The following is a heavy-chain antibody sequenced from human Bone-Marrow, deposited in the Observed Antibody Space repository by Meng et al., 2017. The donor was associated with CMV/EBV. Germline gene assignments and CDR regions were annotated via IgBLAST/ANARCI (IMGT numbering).Heavy chain of an antibody. J-gene: IGHJ1*01. Sequence: SVNVSCKASGYTFTSYGISWVRQAPGQGLEWMGWISAYNGNTNYAQKLQGRVTMTTDTSTSTAYMELRSLRSDDTAVYYCASVNCGGDCYEGYFQHWGQGTLVTVSS. CDR1: GYTFTSYG. CDR3: ASVNCGGDCYEGYFQH. D-gene: IGHD2-21*01. CDR2: ISAYNGNT. V-gene: IGHV1-18*01.